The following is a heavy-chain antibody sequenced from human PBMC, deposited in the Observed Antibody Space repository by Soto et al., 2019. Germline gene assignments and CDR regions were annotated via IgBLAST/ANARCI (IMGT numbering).Heavy chain of an antibody. CDR2: IYSGGST. D-gene: IGHD6-13*01. Sequence: GGSLRLSCAASGFTVSSNYMSWVRQAPGKGLEWVSVIYSGGSTYYADSVKGRFTISRDNSKNTLYLQMNSLRAEDTAVYYCASGLSSSWYFDYWGQGTLVTVSS. V-gene: IGHV3-53*01. CDR3: ASGLSSSWYFDY. CDR1: GFTVSSNY. J-gene: IGHJ4*02.